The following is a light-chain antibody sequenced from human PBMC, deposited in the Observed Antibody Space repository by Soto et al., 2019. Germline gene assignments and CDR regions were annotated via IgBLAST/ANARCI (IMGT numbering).Light chain of an antibody. CDR3: QQYGSSPRT. Sequence: EIVLTQSPGTLSLSPAGRAALSCRASQSISSSYLAWFQQKPGQAPRLLIYGASSRATGIPDRFSGGGSGTDFTLTISRLEPEDFAVYYCQQYGSSPRTFGQGTKVDIK. V-gene: IGKV3-20*01. J-gene: IGKJ1*01. CDR1: QSISSSY. CDR2: GAS.